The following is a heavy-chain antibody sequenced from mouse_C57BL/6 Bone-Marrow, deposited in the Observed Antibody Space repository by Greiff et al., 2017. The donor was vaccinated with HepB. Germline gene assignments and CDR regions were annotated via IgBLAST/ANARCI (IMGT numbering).Heavy chain of an antibody. CDR1: GFTFSDYG. Sequence: EVKLEESGGGLVQPGGSLKLSCAASGFTFSDYGMAWVRQAPRKGPEWVAFISNLAYSIYYADTVTGRFTISRENAKNTLYLEMSSLRSEDTAMYYCARLYYDYAPWFAYWGQGTLVTVSA. D-gene: IGHD2-4*01. CDR2: ISNLAYSI. CDR3: ARLYYDYAPWFAY. V-gene: IGHV5-15*04. J-gene: IGHJ3*01.